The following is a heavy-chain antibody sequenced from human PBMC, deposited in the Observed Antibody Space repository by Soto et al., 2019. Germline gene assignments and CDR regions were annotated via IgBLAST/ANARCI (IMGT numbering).Heavy chain of an antibody. CDR3: ARGRRYSYGYFGGY. CDR1: GFTFSSYS. CDR2: ISSSSSYI. Sequence: EVQLVESGGGLVKPGGSLRLSCAASGFTFSSYSMNWVRQAPGKGLEWVSSISSSSSYIYYADSVKGRFTISRDNAKNSLYLQMNSLRAEDTAVYYCARGRRYSYGYFGGYWGQGTLVTVSS. V-gene: IGHV3-21*01. D-gene: IGHD5-18*01. J-gene: IGHJ4*02.